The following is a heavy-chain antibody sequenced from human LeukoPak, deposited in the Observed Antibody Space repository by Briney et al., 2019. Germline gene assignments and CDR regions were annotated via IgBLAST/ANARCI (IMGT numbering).Heavy chain of an antibody. CDR2: FNPTGGST. CDR3: ARAPSSDSSGYWDY. D-gene: IGHD3-22*01. Sequence: APVKVSCKASGYPFANNYIHWVRQAPGQGLEWMGLFNPTGGSTSYGRKFQGRVTMTGGTSTSTAYMELRSLRSDDTAVYYCARAPSSDSSGYWDYWGQGTLVTVSS. J-gene: IGHJ4*02. CDR1: GYPFANNY. V-gene: IGHV1-46*01.